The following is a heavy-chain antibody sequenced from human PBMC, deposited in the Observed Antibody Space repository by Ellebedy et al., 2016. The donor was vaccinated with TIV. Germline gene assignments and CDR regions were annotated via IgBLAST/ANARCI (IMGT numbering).Heavy chain of an antibody. CDR2: IRYDGSEK. J-gene: IGHJ4*02. CDR3: AKERASDPFEY. V-gene: IGHV3-30*02. CDR1: GFTFSHYG. Sequence: PGGSLRLSCASSGFTFSHYGMHWVRQAPGKGLEWVAFIRYDGSEKYNADSGKGRFTISRDNSKYTLGLQMNSLRAEDTAVYFCAKERASDPFEYWGQGTLVTVSS.